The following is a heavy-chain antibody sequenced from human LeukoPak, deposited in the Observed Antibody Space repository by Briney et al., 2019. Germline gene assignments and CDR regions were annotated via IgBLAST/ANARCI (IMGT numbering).Heavy chain of an antibody. CDR3: AKASHYDNSGYQYYFDY. CDR2: ISGSGGST. CDR1: GFTFSSYA. J-gene: IGHJ4*02. Sequence: GGSLRLSCAASGFTFSSYAMSWVRQAPGKGLNWVSAISGSGGSTYYADSVKGRFTISRDNSKNMLYLQVNSLRAEDTAVYYCAKASHYDNSGYQYYFDYWGQGTLVTVSS. D-gene: IGHD3-22*01. V-gene: IGHV3-23*01.